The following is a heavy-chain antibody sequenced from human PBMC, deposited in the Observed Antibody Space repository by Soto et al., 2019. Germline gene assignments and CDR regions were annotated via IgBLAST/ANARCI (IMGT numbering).Heavy chain of an antibody. Sequence: QLQLQESGSGLVKPSQTLSLTCAVSGGSISSGGYSWSWIRQPPGKGLEWIGYISHSGSTYYNPSLKSRVTTAVDRSKNQFSLKLSSVTAADTAVYFCASGSHVPHYWGQGTLVTVSS. CDR1: GGSISSGGYS. D-gene: IGHD6-6*01. CDR2: ISHSGST. CDR3: ASGSHVPHY. V-gene: IGHV4-30-2*01. J-gene: IGHJ4*02.